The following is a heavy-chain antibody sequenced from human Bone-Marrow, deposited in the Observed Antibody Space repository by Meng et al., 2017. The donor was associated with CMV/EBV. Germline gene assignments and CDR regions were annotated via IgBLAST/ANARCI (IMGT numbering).Heavy chain of an antibody. CDR2: IYPGDSDT. J-gene: IGHJ6*02. Sequence: GESLKISCKGSGYSFTSYWIGWVRQMPGKGLEWMGIIYPGDSDTRYSPSFQGQVTISADKSISTAYLQWSSLRSEDTAVYYCASPHEDIVVVPARGYYGMDVWGQGTTVTVSS. CDR3: ASPHEDIVVVPARGYYGMDV. D-gene: IGHD2-2*01. V-gene: IGHV5-51*01. CDR1: GYSFTSYW.